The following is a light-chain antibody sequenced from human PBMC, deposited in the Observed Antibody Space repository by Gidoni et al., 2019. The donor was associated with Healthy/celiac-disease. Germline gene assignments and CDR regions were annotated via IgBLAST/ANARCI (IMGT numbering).Light chain of an antibody. J-gene: IGLJ2*01. V-gene: IGLV3-19*01. Sequence: LGKTVRITFQGDSLRSYYASWYQQKSGQAPVLVIYGKNNRPSGTPDRFSGSSSGNTASLTITGAQAEDEADYYCNSRDSSGNHVVFGGGTKLTVL. CDR2: GKN. CDR1: SLRSYY. CDR3: NSRDSSGNHVV.